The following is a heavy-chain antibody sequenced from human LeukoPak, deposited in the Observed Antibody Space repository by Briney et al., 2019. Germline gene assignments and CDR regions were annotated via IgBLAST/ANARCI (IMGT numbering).Heavy chain of an antibody. CDR3: ARGVDYFDY. J-gene: IGHJ4*02. CDR2: INHSGST. CDR1: GGSFSGYY. Sequence: SETLSLTCAVYGGSFSGYYWSWIRQPPGKGLEWIGEINHSGSTNYYPSLKSRVTISVDTSKNQFSLKLSSVTAADTAVYYCARGVDYFDYWGQGTLVTVSS. V-gene: IGHV4-34*01. D-gene: IGHD2-15*01.